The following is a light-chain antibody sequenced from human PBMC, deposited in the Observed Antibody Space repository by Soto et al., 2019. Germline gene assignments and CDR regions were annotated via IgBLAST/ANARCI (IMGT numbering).Light chain of an antibody. V-gene: IGKV4-1*01. CDR1: QTVLYTSNY. Sequence: DIVMTQSPDSLAVSLGERATINCKSSQTVLYTSNYLAWYQQKPGQPPKLLIYWASTRESGVPDRFSGSGSGTDFTLTKSSLQAEDVAVYYCQQYYTTPVTFGQGTKVEIK. CDR2: WAS. J-gene: IGKJ1*01. CDR3: QQYYTTPVT.